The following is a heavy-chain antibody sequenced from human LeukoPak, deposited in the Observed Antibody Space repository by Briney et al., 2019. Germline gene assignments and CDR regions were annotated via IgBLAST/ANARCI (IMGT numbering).Heavy chain of an antibody. Sequence: AGGSLRLSCAASGFTFSSYGMSWVRQAPGKGLEWVSTISGSGVSTYYADSVKGRFTISRDNSKSTLYLQMNSLRAEDTAVYYCAKEYYFDYWGQGTLVTVSS. CDR1: GFTFSSYG. CDR2: ISGSGVST. CDR3: AKEYYFDY. V-gene: IGHV3-23*01. J-gene: IGHJ4*02.